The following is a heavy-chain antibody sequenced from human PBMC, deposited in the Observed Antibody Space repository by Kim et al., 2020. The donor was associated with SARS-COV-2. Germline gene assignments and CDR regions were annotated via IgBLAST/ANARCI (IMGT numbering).Heavy chain of an antibody. CDR3: VKDRREMATITDY. V-gene: IGHV3-64D*09. Sequence: GGSLRLSCSASGFTFSSYAMHWVRQAPGKGLEYVSAISSNGGSTYYADSVKGRFTISRDNSKNTLYLQMSSLRAEDTAVYYCVKDRREMATITDYWGQGTLVTVSS. CDR2: ISSNGGST. J-gene: IGHJ4*02. CDR1: GFTFSSYA. D-gene: IGHD5-12*01.